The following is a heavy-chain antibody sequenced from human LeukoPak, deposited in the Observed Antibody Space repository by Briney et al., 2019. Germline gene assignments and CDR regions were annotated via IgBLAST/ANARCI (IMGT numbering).Heavy chain of an antibody. D-gene: IGHD1-26*01. J-gene: IGHJ4*02. CDR3: AKSGGYGLIDY. CDR1: GGSISSYY. Sequence: SETLSLTCTVSGGSISSYYWSWIRQPAGKGLEWIGRIYTSGSTNYNASLQSRVTISIDTSKNQFSLRLNSVTAADTAMYYCAKSGGYGLIDYWGQGTLVTVSS. V-gene: IGHV4-4*07. CDR2: IYTSGST.